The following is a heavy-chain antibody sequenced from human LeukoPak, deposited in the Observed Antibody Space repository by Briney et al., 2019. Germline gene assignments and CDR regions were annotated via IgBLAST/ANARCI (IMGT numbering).Heavy chain of an antibody. V-gene: IGHV4-31*03. Sequence: PSETLSLTCTVSGGSISSGGYDWSWIRQHPGKGLEWIGYIYYSGSTYYNPSLKSRVTISVDTSKNQFSLKLSSVTAADTAVYYCARGSYDILTGYYYYYGMDVWGQGTTVTVSS. CDR1: GGSISSGGYD. CDR3: ARGSYDILTGYYYYYGMDV. J-gene: IGHJ6*02. CDR2: IYYSGST. D-gene: IGHD3-9*01.